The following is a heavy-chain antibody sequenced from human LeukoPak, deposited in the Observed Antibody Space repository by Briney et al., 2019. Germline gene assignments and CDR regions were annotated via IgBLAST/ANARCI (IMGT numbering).Heavy chain of an antibody. J-gene: IGHJ6*03. Sequence: ASVKVSCKVSGDTLTELSMHWVRQPPGKGLEWMGGIIPIFGTANYAQKLQGRVTITADESTSTAYMELSSLRSEDTAVYYCARGGSLTPGYYYYMDVWGKGTTVTVSS. CDR3: ARGGSLTPGYYYYMDV. CDR1: GDTLTELS. CDR2: IIPIFGTA. D-gene: IGHD6-19*01. V-gene: IGHV1-69*13.